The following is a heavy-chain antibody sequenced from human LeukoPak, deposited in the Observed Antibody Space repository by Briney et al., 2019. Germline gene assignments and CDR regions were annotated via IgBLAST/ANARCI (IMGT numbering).Heavy chain of an antibody. J-gene: IGHJ5*02. CDR2: IYSGGST. Sequence: GGSWGLPCEAPGLPAGSTYWSWVRQAPGRGLGWASVIYSGGSTYYADSVKGRFTISRDNSKNTLYLQMNSLRAEDTAVYYCAKEQRGYSGYAVGSCFDPWGQGTLVTVSS. CDR3: AKEQRGYSGYAVGSCFDP. D-gene: IGHD5-12*01. V-gene: IGHV3-66*01. CDR1: GLPAGSTY.